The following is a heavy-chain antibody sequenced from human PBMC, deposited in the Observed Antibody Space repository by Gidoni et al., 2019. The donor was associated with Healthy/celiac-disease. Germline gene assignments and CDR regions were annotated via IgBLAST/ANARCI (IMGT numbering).Heavy chain of an antibody. D-gene: IGHD5-18*01. J-gene: IGHJ4*02. CDR3: AREKVGIAPGYSYANILDY. CDR2: IYYSGST. CDR1: GGSISSGGSS. Sequence: QVQLQESGPGLVKPSQTLSLTCTVPGGSISSGGSSWSWIRQHPGKGLEWIGYIYYSGSTYYNPSLKSRVTISVDTSKNQFSLKLSSVTAADTAVYYCAREKVGIAPGYSYANILDYWGQGTLVTVSS. V-gene: IGHV4-31*03.